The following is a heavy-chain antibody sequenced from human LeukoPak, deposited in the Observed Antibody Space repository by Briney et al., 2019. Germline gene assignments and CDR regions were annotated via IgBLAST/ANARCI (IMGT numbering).Heavy chain of an antibody. V-gene: IGHV3-21*01. D-gene: IGHD3-9*01. J-gene: IGHJ5*02. CDR1: GFTFSSYS. Sequence: EGSLRLSCAASGFTFSSYSMNWVRQAPGKGLEWVSSISSSSSYIYYADSVKGRFTISRDNAKNSLYLQMNSLRAEDTAVYYCARDGDLTGYYNWFDPWGQGTLVTVSS. CDR2: ISSSSSYI. CDR3: ARDGDLTGYYNWFDP.